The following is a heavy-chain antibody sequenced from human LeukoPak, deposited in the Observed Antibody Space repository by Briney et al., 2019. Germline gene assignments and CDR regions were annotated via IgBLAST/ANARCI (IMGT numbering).Heavy chain of an antibody. CDR1: GFTFSNAW. CDR2: IKSKTDGGTT. V-gene: IGHV3-15*01. Sequence: KSGGSLRLSCAASGFTFSNAWMSWVRQAPGKGLEWVGRIKSKTDGGTTDYAAPVKGRFTISRDDSKNTLYLQMNSLKTEDTAVYYCTTDVYSSSWYDHQLDYWGQGTLVTVSS. CDR3: TTDVYSSSWYDHQLDY. D-gene: IGHD6-13*01. J-gene: IGHJ4*02.